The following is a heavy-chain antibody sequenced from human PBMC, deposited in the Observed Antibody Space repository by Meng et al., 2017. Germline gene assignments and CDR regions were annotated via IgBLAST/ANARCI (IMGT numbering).Heavy chain of an antibody. J-gene: IGHJ3*02. V-gene: IGHV3-7*01. CDR2: IKQDGSEK. Sequence: GESLKTSCAASGSISSSYWMGWVRQAPGKGLEWVANIKQDGSEKYYVDSVKGRFTISRNNAKNSLFMQMNSLRAEDTAVYYCAREGGSRAWRVTYAFDIWGQGTMVTVSS. D-gene: IGHD4-11*01. CDR3: AREGGSRAWRVTYAFDI. CDR1: GSISSSYW.